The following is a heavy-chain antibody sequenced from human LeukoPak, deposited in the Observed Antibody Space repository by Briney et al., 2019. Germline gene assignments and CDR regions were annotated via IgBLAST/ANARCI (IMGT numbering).Heavy chain of an antibody. J-gene: IGHJ4*02. CDR3: ARDDYYDSSGLDY. CDR1: GFTFSTYC. CDR2: ISGSGGTT. V-gene: IGHV3-23*01. Sequence: GGSLRLSCAASGFTFSTYCMSWVRQAPGKGLEWVSGISGSGGTTYYADSVKGRFTISRDNSKNILYLQMNSLRAEDTAVYYCARDDYYDSSGLDYWGQGILVTVSS. D-gene: IGHD3-22*01.